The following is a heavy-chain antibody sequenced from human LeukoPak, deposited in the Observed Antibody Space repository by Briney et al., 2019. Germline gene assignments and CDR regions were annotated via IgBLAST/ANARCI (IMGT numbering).Heavy chain of an antibody. D-gene: IGHD2-8*02. Sequence: GGSLRLSCATSGFIFSSYSMNWVRQAPGKGLVWVAYISSGGSTIYYADSVRGRFTISRDSTRNSLYLQMDSLRDEDTAVYYCARDETGVGSGGIDFWGQGTLVTVSS. J-gene: IGHJ4*02. CDR3: ARDETGVGSGGIDF. CDR1: GFIFSSYS. V-gene: IGHV3-48*02. CDR2: ISSGGSTI.